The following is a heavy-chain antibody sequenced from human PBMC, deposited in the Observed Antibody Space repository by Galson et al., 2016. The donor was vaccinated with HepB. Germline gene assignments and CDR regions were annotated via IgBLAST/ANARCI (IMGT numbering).Heavy chain of an antibody. D-gene: IGHD3-10*01. Sequence: SVKVSCKVSEYTFTDYYIHWVRQAPGQGLKWMGWIDPKSGASRSTQMFQGRVTMTRDTSLSTVYVELSWLTSDDTAVYYCARDPFGPLDYWGQGTLVTVSS. J-gene: IGHJ4*02. V-gene: IGHV1-2*02. CDR2: IDPKSGAS. CDR3: ARDPFGPLDY. CDR1: EYTFTDYY.